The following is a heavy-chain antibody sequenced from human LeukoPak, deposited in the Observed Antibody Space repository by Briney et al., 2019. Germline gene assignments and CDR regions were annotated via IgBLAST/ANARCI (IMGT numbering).Heavy chain of an antibody. J-gene: IGHJ4*02. CDR1: GGSISSYY. Sequence: SETLSLTCSVSGGSISSYYWSWIRQPAGKGLEWIGRIYTSGSTNYNPSLKSRVTMSVDTSKNQFSLKLSSVTAADTAVYYCARGPNEYSSSYPLDYWGQGTLVTVSS. V-gene: IGHV4-4*07. D-gene: IGHD6-6*01. CDR2: IYTSGST. CDR3: ARGPNEYSSSYPLDY.